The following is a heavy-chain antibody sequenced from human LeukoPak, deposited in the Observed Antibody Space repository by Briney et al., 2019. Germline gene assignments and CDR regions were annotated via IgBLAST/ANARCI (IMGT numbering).Heavy chain of an antibody. CDR2: ITPHNGGT. CDR3: ARGVGNDYGDFWGLDI. D-gene: IGHD4-17*01. V-gene: IGHV1-2*02. J-gene: IGHJ3*02. Sequence: ASVKVSCKASGYTFTGYYIHWVRQAPGQGLEWMGWITPHNGGTNYAQKFQGGVTMTRDTSISTAYMELSRLRSDDTAVYYCARGVGNDYGDFWGLDIWGQGTMVTVSS. CDR1: GYTFTGYY.